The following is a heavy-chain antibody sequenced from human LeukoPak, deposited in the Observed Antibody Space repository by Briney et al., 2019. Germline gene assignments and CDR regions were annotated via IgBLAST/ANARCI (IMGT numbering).Heavy chain of an antibody. CDR2: IRSKGYGGTT. CDR3: TRDRGAYYDFWSGYSPDAFDI. V-gene: IGHV3-49*04. J-gene: IGHJ3*02. D-gene: IGHD3-3*01. Sequence: PGGSLRLSCTASGFTFGDYAMSWVRQAPGKGLEWVGFIRSKGYGGTTEYAASVKGRFTISRDDSKSIAYLQINSLKTEDTAVYYCTRDRGAYYDFWSGYSPDAFDIWGQGTMVTVSS. CDR1: GFTFGDYA.